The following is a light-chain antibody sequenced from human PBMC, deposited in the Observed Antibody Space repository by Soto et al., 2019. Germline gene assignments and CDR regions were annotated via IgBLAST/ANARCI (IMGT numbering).Light chain of an antibody. CDR2: GAS. J-gene: IGKJ3*01. V-gene: IGKV3-20*01. CDR3: QQYAPPVFT. Sequence: ESVLTQSPGTLSLSPGERATLSCRASQSVSSRSLAWYQQRPGQAPRLLIYGASSRASGIPDEFSGSGSGTDFTLAISRLEPEEFAVYYCQQYAPPVFTCAPGTKVD. CDR1: QSVSSRS.